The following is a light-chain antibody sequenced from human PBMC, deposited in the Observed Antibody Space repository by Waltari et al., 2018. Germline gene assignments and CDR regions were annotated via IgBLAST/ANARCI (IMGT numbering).Light chain of an antibody. Sequence: QLVLTQSPSAPASLGASVKLTCTLTSGHSSYATAWPQQQPEKGPRYLMQINSDGSHSKGDGIPDRFSGSSSGAERYLTIASLQSEDEADYYCQTWGTGIQVFGGGTKLTVL. CDR2: INSDGSH. CDR3: QTWGTGIQV. V-gene: IGLV4-69*01. J-gene: IGLJ2*01. CDR1: SGHSSYA.